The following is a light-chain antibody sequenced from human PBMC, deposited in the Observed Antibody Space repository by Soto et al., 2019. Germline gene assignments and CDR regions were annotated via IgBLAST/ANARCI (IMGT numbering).Light chain of an antibody. V-gene: IGLV7-46*01. J-gene: IGLJ2*01. Sequence: QAVVTQEPSLTVSPGGTVTLTCGSSTGAVATGHYSHWFQQKPGQAPRTLIYDTSSKHSWTPARFSGSLLGGKAALTLSGAQPEAEAEYYCLLSYGGARVFGGGTKQTVL. CDR3: LLSYGGARV. CDR1: TGAVATGHY. CDR2: DTS.